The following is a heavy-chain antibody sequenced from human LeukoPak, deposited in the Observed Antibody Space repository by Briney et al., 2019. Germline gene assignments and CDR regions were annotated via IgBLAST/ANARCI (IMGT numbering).Heavy chain of an antibody. D-gene: IGHD6-6*01. CDR3: ARDRIAAAILDY. Sequence: SETLSLTCAVYGGSFSGYYWSWIRQPPGKGLEWIGEINHSGSTNYNPSLKSRVTISVDTSKNQFSLKLSSVTAADTAVYYCARDRIAAAILDYWGQGTLVTVSS. CDR2: INHSGST. V-gene: IGHV4-34*01. CDR1: GGSFSGYY. J-gene: IGHJ4*02.